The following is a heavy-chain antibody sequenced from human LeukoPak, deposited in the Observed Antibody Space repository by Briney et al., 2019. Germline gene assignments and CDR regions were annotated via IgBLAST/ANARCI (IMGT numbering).Heavy chain of an antibody. V-gene: IGHV3-48*01. J-gene: IGHJ3*02. CDR3: ARAGANYYGSGSYYNGAFDI. Sequence: PGGSLRLSCAASGFTFSSYSMNWVRQAPGKGLEWVSYISSSSSTIYYADSVKGQFTISRDNAKNSLYLQMNSLRAEDTAVYYCARAGANYYGSGSYYNGAFDIWGQGTMVTVSS. CDR2: ISSSSSTI. D-gene: IGHD3-10*01. CDR1: GFTFSSYS.